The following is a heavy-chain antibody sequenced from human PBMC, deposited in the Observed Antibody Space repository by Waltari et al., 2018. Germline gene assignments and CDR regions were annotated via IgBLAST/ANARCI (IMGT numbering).Heavy chain of an antibody. D-gene: IGHD3-9*01. J-gene: IGHJ4*02. CDR3: ARSPRLRYFDWLSY. CDR1: GGSISSYY. V-gene: IGHV4-59*01. CDR2: IYYTGST. Sequence: QVQLQESGPGLVQPSETLSLTCTVSGGSISSYYWSWTRQPPGKGLEWIGYIYYTGSTSYNPSLKSRVTISIDTSKNQFSLKLTSVTAADTAVYYCARSPRLRYFDWLSYWGQGTLVTVSS.